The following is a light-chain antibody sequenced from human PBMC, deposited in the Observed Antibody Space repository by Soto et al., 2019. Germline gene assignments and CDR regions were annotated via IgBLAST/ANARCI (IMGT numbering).Light chain of an antibody. Sequence: QSALTQPPSASGSPGQSVTISCTGTSSDIGAFNSISWYQQYPGKAPKLIIFDITQRPSGVPDRFSGSKSANTASLTVSGLQDEDEADYHCCSHAGSNSLMVFGGGTKLTVL. CDR1: SSDIGAFNS. CDR2: DIT. V-gene: IGLV2-8*01. CDR3: CSHAGSNSLMV. J-gene: IGLJ2*01.